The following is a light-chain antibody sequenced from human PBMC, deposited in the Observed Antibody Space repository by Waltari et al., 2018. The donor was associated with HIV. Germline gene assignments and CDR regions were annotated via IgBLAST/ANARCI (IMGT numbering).Light chain of an antibody. Sequence: QSALTQPPSVSGAPGQRVTISCTGSSSNIGAGYDVHWYQQLPGTAPKPLIYGNAYRPSGVPDRFSGSKSATSASLAITGLQAEDEAEYYCQSYDSSLSGSGVFGGGTKLTVL. CDR3: QSYDSSLSGSGV. CDR1: SSNIGAGYD. J-gene: IGLJ2*01. CDR2: GNA. V-gene: IGLV1-40*01.